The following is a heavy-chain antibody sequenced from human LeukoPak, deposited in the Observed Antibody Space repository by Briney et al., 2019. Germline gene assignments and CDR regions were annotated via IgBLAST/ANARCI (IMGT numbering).Heavy chain of an antibody. CDR3: ARSHDHLWGNYPDH. CDR2: IHHDGRI. J-gene: IGHJ4*02. Sequence: SETLSLTCDVSGGSIDSTNWWNWVRQPPGKGLEWIGEIHHDGRINYNPSLKSRVTLSVDKSKNQFSLRLNSVTAADTAMYYCARSHDHLWGNYPDHWGQGTLVTVSS. V-gene: IGHV4/OR15-8*01. CDR1: GGSIDSTNW. D-gene: IGHD3-16*02.